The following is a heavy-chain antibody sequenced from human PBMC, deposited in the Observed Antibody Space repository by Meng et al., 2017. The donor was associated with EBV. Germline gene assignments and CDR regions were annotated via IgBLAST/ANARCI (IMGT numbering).Heavy chain of an antibody. J-gene: IGHJ5*02. V-gene: IGHV1-2*06. Sequence: QVECVRREGEVKKPGPVVRVSRWSSGYTSTGYIWREGRQDTVQRVAWKGPINPTSGSTNYAQKFQGNFAMSRDTSISTAEMELSKLRSDDTAVYYCARQLGYYGFGNLPWGQGTLVTVSS. CDR3: ARQLGYYGFGNLP. CDR1: GYTSTGYI. CDR2: INPTSGST. D-gene: IGHD3-10*01.